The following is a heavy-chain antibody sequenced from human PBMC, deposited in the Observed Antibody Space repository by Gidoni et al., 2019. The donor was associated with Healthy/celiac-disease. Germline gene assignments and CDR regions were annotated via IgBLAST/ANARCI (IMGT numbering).Heavy chain of an antibody. CDR1: GFTVSSNY. CDR2: IYSGGST. V-gene: IGHV3-53*01. J-gene: IGHJ4*02. CDR3: ARERGPYYYDSSGYFDY. Sequence: EVQLVESGGGLIQPGGSLRLSCAASGFTVSSNYMSWVRQAPGKGLEWVSVIYSGGSTYYADSVKGRFTISRDNSKNTLYLQRNSLRAEDTAVYYCARERGPYYYDSSGYFDYWGQGTLVTVSS. D-gene: IGHD3-22*01.